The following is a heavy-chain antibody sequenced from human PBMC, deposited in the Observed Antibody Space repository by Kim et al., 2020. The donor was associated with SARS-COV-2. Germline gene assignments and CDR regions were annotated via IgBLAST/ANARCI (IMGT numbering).Heavy chain of an antibody. D-gene: IGHD3-10*01. CDR1: GGSISSSSYY. J-gene: IGHJ6*02. Sequence: SETLSLTCTVSGGSISSSSYYWGWIRQPPGKGLEWIGRIYYSGSTYYNPSLKSRVTISVDTSKNQFSLKLSSVTAADTAVYYCARGYGSGSYYYYYYYGMDVWGQGTTVTVSS. CDR2: IYYSGST. V-gene: IGHV4-39*01. CDR3: ARGYGSGSYYYYYYYGMDV.